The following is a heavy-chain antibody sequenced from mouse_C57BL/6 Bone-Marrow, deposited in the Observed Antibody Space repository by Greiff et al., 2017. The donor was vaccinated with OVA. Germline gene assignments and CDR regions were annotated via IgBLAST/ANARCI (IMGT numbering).Heavy chain of an antibody. V-gene: IGHV1-64*01. CDR3: ARGITDGNYLFAY. J-gene: IGHJ3*01. Sequence: QVQLQQPGAELVKPGASVKLSCKASGYTFTSYWMHWVKQRPGQGLEWIGMIHPNSGSTNYNEKFKSKATLTVDKSSSTAYMQLSSLTSEDSAVYYCARGITDGNYLFAYWGQGTLVTVSA. D-gene: IGHD2-1*01. CDR2: IHPNSGST. CDR1: GYTFTSYW.